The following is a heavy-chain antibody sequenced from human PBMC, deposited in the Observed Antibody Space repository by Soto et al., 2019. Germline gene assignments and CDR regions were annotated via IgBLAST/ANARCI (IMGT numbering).Heavy chain of an antibody. V-gene: IGHV1-69*13. CDR3: AKEVAAAAASYYYYYGMDV. J-gene: IGHJ6*02. D-gene: IGHD2-15*01. CDR1: GGTFSSYA. Sequence: SVKVSCKASGGTFSSYAISWVRQAPGQGLEWMGGIIPIFGTANYAQKFQGRVTITADESTSTAYMELSSLRSEDTAVYYCAKEVAAAAASYYYYYGMDVWGQGTTVTVSS. CDR2: IIPIFGTA.